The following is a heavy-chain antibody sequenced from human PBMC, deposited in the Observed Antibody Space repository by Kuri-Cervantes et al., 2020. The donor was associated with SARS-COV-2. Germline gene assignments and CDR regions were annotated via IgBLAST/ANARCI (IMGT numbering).Heavy chain of an antibody. CDR2: IYYSGST. CDR1: GGSISSYY. J-gene: IGHJ4*02. Sequence: ESLKISCTVSGGSISSYYWSWIRQPPGKGLEWIGYIYYSGSTYYNPSLKSRVTISVDTSKNQFSLKLSSVTAADTAVYYCARHGGIAVAGTFDYWGQGTLVTVSS. V-gene: IGHV4-59*08. CDR3: ARHGGIAVAGTFDY. D-gene: IGHD6-19*01.